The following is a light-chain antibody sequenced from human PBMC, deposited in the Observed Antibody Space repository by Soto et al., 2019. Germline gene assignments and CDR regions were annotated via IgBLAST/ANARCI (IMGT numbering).Light chain of an antibody. CDR2: AAS. V-gene: IGKV1D-13*01. Sequence: AIQLTQSPSSLSASVGDRVTITCRASQGLNSNLAWYQQKPGKAPKLLMYAASTLQKGVPSRFSGNGSGTDSTLTISSLQPEDFATYYCQQSSNYFTFGPGTKVDI. J-gene: IGKJ3*01. CDR3: QQSSNYFT. CDR1: QGLNSN.